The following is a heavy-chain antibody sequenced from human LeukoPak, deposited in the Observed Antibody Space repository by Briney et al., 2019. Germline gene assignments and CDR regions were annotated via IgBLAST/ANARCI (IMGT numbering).Heavy chain of an antibody. J-gene: IGHJ4*02. Sequence: GASVKVSCKASGYTFTSYGISWVRQAPGQGLEWMGWISAYNGNTNYAQKLQGRVTITRNTSISTAYMELSSLRSEDTAVYYCARGIATEFDYWGQGTLVTVSS. CDR2: ISAYNGNT. D-gene: IGHD4-11*01. CDR3: ARGIATEFDY. CDR1: GYTFTSYG. V-gene: IGHV1-18*01.